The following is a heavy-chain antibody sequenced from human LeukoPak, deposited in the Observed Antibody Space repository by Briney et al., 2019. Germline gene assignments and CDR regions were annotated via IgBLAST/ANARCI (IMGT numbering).Heavy chain of an antibody. CDR2: IKQDGSEK. CDR3: ATSYDMGWLIGY. J-gene: IGHJ4*02. CDR1: GFTFGYTW. V-gene: IGHV3-7*03. Sequence: GGSLRLSCAASGFTFGYTWMNWVRPVPGQGLEWVANIKQDGSEKFYVASVKGRFTISRDNGKSSLYLQMNSLRAEDTALYYCATSYDMGWLIGYWGQGTLVTVSS. D-gene: IGHD3/OR15-3a*01.